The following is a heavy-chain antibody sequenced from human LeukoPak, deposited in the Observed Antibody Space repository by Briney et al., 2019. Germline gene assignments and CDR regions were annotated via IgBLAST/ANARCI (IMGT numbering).Heavy chain of an antibody. CDR2: ISSSSSYI. D-gene: IGHD4-17*01. CDR1: GFTFSSYS. CDR3: AREPQEVTNLRSNGMDV. Sequence: GGSLRLSCAASGFTFSSYSMNWVRQAPGKGLEWVSSISSSSSYIYYADSVKGRFTISRDNAKNSLYLQMNSLRAEDTAVYYCAREPQEVTNLRSNGMDVWGQGTTVTVSS. J-gene: IGHJ6*02. V-gene: IGHV3-21*04.